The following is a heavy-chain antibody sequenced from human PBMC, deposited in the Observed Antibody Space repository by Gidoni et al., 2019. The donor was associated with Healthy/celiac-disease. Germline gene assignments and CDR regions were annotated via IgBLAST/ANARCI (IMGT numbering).Heavy chain of an antibody. CDR3: ARVGAHYYSYGMVV. V-gene: IGHV3-74*01. Sequence: EVQLVEPGGGIVQPGGSLRLSCAASGFTFSSYWMTWVRQAPGKGLVWVSRIKSDGSSTSYAYSVKCRFPLSIDNAQNTLYLQMNCLRAEDTAVYYCARVGAHYYSYGMVVWGQGTTVTVSS. J-gene: IGHJ6*02. CDR1: GFTFSSYW. D-gene: IGHD1-26*01. CDR2: IKSDGSST.